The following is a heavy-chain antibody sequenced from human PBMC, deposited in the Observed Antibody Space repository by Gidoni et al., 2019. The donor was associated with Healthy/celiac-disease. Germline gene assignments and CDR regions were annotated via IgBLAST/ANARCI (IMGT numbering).Heavy chain of an antibody. J-gene: IGHJ6*02. D-gene: IGHD3-3*01. Sequence: QVQLVESGGGLVKPGGSLRLSCAASGFTFSDYYMSWIRQAPGKGLEWVSYISSSGSTIYYADSVKGRFTISRDNAKNSLYLQMNSLRAEDTAVYYCARDGRDLRITIFGVVTNYGMDVWGQGTTVTVSS. CDR3: ARDGRDLRITIFGVVTNYGMDV. V-gene: IGHV3-11*01. CDR1: GFTFSDYY. CDR2: ISSSGSTI.